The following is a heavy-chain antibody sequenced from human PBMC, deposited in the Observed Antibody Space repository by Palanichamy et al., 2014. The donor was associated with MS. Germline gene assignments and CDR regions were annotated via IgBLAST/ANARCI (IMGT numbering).Heavy chain of an antibody. CDR1: GFILSASA. CDR3: TFYSSGWY. J-gene: IGHJ4*02. D-gene: IGHD6-19*01. Sequence: EVQLVESGGGLVQPGGSLKLSCAASGFILSASAMHWIRQASGKGLEWIGRIRSKDKNYATAYAASVKGRFTISRDDSSNMAYLQMDSLKTEDTAIYYRTFYSSGWYGGQGTLVTVSS. V-gene: IGHV3-73*02. CDR2: IRSKDKNYAT.